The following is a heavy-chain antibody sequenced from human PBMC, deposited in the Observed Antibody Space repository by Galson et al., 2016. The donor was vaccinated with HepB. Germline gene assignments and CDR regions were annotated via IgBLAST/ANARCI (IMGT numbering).Heavy chain of an antibody. CDR3: STDYWEINYYDSTDYYPRIDY. D-gene: IGHD3-22*01. CDR1: GFPFRNAW. CDR2: VKSKGDGGTI. Sequence: SLRLSCAASGFPFRNAWMNWVRQAPGKGLEWVGRVKSKGDGGTIDYAAPVKGRFTISRDDSENTLYLQMNSLNTEDTAVYYCSTDYWEINYYDSTDYYPRIDYWGQGTLVTVSS. J-gene: IGHJ4*02. V-gene: IGHV3-15*01.